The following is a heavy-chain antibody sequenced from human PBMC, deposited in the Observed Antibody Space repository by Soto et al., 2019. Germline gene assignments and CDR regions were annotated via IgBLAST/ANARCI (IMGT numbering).Heavy chain of an antibody. Sequence: ASEKVSCKASGYTFTSYYMHWVRQAPGQGLEWMGIINPSGGSTSYAQKFQGRVTMTRDTSTSTVYMELSSLRSEDTAVYYCASTYSSSSSNYYYGMDVWGQGTTVTVSS. D-gene: IGHD6-6*01. CDR3: ASTYSSSSSNYYYGMDV. CDR2: INPSGGST. CDR1: GYTFTSYY. J-gene: IGHJ6*02. V-gene: IGHV1-46*01.